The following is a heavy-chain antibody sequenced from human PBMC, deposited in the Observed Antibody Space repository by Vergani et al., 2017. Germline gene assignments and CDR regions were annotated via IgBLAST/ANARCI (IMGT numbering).Heavy chain of an antibody. V-gene: IGHV4-34*01. CDR2: INHSGST. D-gene: IGHD2-2*02. CDR3: ARLECSSTSCYTALYYYYMDV. Sequence: VQLLESGGGLVQPGGSLRLSCAASGFTFSSYAMSWVRQAPGKGLEWIGEINHSGSTNYNPSLKSRVTISVDTSKNQFSLKLSSVTAADTAVYYCARLECSSTSCYTALYYYYMDVWGKGTTVTVSS. J-gene: IGHJ6*03. CDR1: GFTFSSYA.